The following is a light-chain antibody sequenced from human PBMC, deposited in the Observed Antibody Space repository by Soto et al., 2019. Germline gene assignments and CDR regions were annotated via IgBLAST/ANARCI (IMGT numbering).Light chain of an antibody. CDR2: SAS. CDR3: QQYGSSTRT. J-gene: IGKJ1*01. V-gene: IGKV3-20*01. CDR1: QNLGTLY. Sequence: EIVLMQSPGTLSLSPGERGTLSCRASQNLGTLYLAWFQQKSGQAPRLLIYSASRRATGIPDRFTGSGSGTDFTLTINRVEPEDFAVYYCQQYGSSTRTFGQGTKVEIK.